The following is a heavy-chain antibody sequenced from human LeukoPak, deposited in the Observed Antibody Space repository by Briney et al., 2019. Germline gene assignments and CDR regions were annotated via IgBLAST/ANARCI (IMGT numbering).Heavy chain of an antibody. D-gene: IGHD3-10*01. CDR1: GFTFSSYG. J-gene: IGHJ4*02. V-gene: IGHV3-23*01. CDR2: IGVSGGRT. CDR3: AKGLTWFGESPGGFDY. Sequence: GGSLRLSCAASGFTFSSYGMSWVRQAPGKGLEWSSGIGVSGGRTDYADSVKGRFTISRDNSKNTLYLHMNSLRAEDTAVYYCAKGLTWFGESPGGFDYWGQGTLFTVSS.